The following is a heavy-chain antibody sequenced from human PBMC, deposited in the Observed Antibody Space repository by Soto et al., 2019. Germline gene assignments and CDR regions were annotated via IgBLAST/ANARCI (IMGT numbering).Heavy chain of an antibody. Sequence: QLQLQESGPGLVKPSETLSLTCTVSGGSISSSSYYWGWIRQPPGKGLGWIGSIYYSGSTYYNPSLKSRVTISVDTSKNQFSLKLSSVTAADTAVYYCARHGPGGSYSDYWGQGTLVTVSS. J-gene: IGHJ4*02. D-gene: IGHD1-26*01. V-gene: IGHV4-39*01. CDR1: GGSISSSSYY. CDR2: IYYSGST. CDR3: ARHGPGGSYSDY.